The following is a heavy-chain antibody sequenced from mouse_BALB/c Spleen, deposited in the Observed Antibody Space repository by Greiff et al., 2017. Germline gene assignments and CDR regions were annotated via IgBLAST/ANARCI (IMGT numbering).Heavy chain of an antibody. D-gene: IGHD2-3*01. CDR3: ARRVYDGYPGAMDY. Sequence: QVQLKESGPGLVQPSQSLSITCTVSGFSLTSYGVHWVRQSPGKGLEWLGVIWSGGSTDYNAAFISRLSISKDNSKSQVFFKMNSLQANDTAIYYCARRVYDGYPGAMDYWGQGTSVTVSS. CDR1: GFSLTSYG. J-gene: IGHJ4*01. CDR2: IWSGGST. V-gene: IGHV2-2*02.